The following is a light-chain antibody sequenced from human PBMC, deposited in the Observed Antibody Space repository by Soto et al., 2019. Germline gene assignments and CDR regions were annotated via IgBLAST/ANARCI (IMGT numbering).Light chain of an antibody. Sequence: EIVMTQSPVTLSVSPGERATLSCRASQSVSSNLAWYQQKPGQAPRLLIYDASNRAAGIPARFSGSGSGTDFTLTISSLEPEDFAIYYCQQRQYWPPITFGQGTRLEIK. CDR3: QQRQYWPPIT. CDR1: QSVSSN. V-gene: IGKV3-11*01. J-gene: IGKJ5*01. CDR2: DAS.